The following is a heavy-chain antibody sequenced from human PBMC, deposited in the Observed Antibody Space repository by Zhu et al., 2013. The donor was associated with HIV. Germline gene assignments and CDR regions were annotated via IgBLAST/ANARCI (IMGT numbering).Heavy chain of an antibody. Sequence: QVQLVQAGAELKKSGASVKVSCKASGYSFNGYYIHWVRQAPGQGPESMGWINPRNGDTKYAPNFQGRLTLTRDTSISTIYMVLNSLTSEDTAVYYCARDHTISYAYDVWGQGTRVSVSS. CDR1: GYSFNGYY. CDR3: ARDHTISYAYDV. J-gene: IGHJ3*01. CDR2: INPRNGDT. V-gene: IGHV1-2*07.